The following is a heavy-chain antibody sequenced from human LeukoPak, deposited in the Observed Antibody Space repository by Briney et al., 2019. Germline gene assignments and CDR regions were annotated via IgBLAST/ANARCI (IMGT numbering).Heavy chain of an antibody. CDR2: INSDGSFT. CDR1: GFTFSSYW. CDR3: ARDPNYDSSGYPFDY. J-gene: IGHJ4*02. V-gene: IGHV3-74*01. Sequence: GRSLRLSCAASGFTFSSYWMHWVRQAPGKGLVWVSRINSDGSFTTYADSVEGRFTISRDNAKNTLYLQMNSLRADDTAVYYCARDPNYDSSGYPFDYWGQGTLVTVSS. D-gene: IGHD3-22*01.